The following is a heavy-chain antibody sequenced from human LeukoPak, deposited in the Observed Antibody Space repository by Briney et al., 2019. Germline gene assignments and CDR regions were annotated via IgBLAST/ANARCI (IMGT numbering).Heavy chain of an antibody. CDR1: GGSISSYY. CDR3: ARVRNSSGWIFDF. V-gene: IGHV4-59*01. CDR2: IYYSGST. Sequence: SETLSLTCTVSGGSISSYYWSWIRQPPGKGLEWIGYIYYSGSTNNNPSLKSRVTISVDTSKNQFSLKLTSVTAADTAVYYCARVRNSSGWIFDFWGQGTLVSVSS. D-gene: IGHD6-19*01. J-gene: IGHJ4*02.